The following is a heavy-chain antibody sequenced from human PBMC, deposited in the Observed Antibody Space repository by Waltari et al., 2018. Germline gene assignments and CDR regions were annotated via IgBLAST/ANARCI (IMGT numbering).Heavy chain of an antibody. Sequence: QLQLQESGPGLVKPSETLSLTCTVSGGSISNSSYYWGWIRQPPGKGLEWIGSIYYSGSTYYNPSLKSRGTITVDTSKTQFSLKLSFVTAADTAVYYCARGLSWGKGTTVTISS. CDR1: GGSISNSSYY. CDR2: IYYSGST. V-gene: IGHV4-39*07. CDR3: ARGLS. J-gene: IGHJ6*04.